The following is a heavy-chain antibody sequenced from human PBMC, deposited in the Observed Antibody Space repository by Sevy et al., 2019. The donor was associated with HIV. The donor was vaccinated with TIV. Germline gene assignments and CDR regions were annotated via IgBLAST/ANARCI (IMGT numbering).Heavy chain of an antibody. CDR2: IKSDGSST. J-gene: IGHJ4*02. CDR3: ARAAYYCSTTSCYIDY. D-gene: IGHD2-2*02. Sequence: GGSLRLSCAASGFTFSSYWMHWVRQVPGKGLVWVSRIKSDGSSTSYADSVKGRFTISRDNAKNSLYLQMNSLRVEDTAVYYCARAAYYCSTTSCYIDYWGQGTLVTVSS. V-gene: IGHV3-74*01. CDR1: GFTFSSYW.